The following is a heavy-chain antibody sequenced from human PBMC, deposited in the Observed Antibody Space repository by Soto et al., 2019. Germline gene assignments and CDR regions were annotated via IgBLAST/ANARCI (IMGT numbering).Heavy chain of an antibody. D-gene: IGHD3-22*01. V-gene: IGHV1-3*05. Sequence: QVQLVQSGAEEKKPGASVKVSCKASGYTFTSYAMHWVRQAPGQRLEWMGWINAGNGNTKHSQKFQGRVTITRDTSASTAYMELSSLRSEDTAVYYCARSVVVVTTFDYWGQGTLVTVSS. CDR1: GYTFTSYA. CDR3: ARSVVVVTTFDY. CDR2: INAGNGNT. J-gene: IGHJ4*02.